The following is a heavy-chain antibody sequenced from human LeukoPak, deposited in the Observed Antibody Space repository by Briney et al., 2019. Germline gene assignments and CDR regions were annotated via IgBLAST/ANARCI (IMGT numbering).Heavy chain of an antibody. J-gene: IGHJ3*02. CDR2: ISSSGSTI. V-gene: IGHV3-11*01. Sequence: GGSLGLSCAASGFTFSDYYMSWIRQAPGKGLEWVSYISSSGSTIYYADSVKGRFTISRDNAKNSLYLQMNSLRAEDTAVYYCARVRWELDDAFDIWGQGTMVTVSS. CDR3: ARVRWELDDAFDI. CDR1: GFTFSDYY. D-gene: IGHD1-26*01.